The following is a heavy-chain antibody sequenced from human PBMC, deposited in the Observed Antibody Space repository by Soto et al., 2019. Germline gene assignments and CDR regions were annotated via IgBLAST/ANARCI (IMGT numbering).Heavy chain of an antibody. CDR2: ISTSSSTI. J-gene: IGHJ3*02. D-gene: IGHD3-3*01. Sequence: EVQLVESGGGLVQPGGSLRLSCAASGFTFSSYSMNWVRQAPGKGLEWVSYISTSSSTIYYADSVKGRFTISRDNAKNSLYLQMNSLRAEDTAVYYCARDWKRITIFGVATRAFDIWDQGTMVTVSS. V-gene: IGHV3-48*01. CDR3: ARDWKRITIFGVATRAFDI. CDR1: GFTFSSYS.